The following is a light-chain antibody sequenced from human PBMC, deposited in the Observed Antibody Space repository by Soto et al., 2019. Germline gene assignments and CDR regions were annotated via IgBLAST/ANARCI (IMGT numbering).Light chain of an antibody. V-gene: IGKV1-33*01. CDR3: QHYDNLPRYT. J-gene: IGKJ2*01. CDR2: EAS. CDR1: QDISSS. Sequence: DIQMTQSPSSLPTSVGERVTITCQASQDISSSLNWYQKKPGKAPNLLXYEASKLQTGVPSRFSGGGSGTHFTFTISNLQTEDIAKYYCQHYDNLPRYTFGLGTKVDIK.